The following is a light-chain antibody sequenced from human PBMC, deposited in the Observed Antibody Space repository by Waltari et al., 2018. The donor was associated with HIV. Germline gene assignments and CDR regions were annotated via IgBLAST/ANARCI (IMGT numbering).Light chain of an antibody. Sequence: SSDLTQSPSLSVSPGQTAKITCSGDVLAKQFAFWYHRKPGQAPLLLIYKDTERPSKIPDRFSASTSGTTVTLTISGVRAEDEAEYFCQSADTSGTSVLFGGGTTLTVL. CDR3: QSADTSGTSVL. V-gene: IGLV3-25*03. CDR1: VLAKQF. CDR2: KDT. J-gene: IGLJ2*01.